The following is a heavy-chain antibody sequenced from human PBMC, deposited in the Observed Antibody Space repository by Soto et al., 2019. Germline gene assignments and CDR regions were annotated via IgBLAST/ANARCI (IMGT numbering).Heavy chain of an antibody. CDR2: INPNSGGT. CDR3: ARDRGSITIFGVVPPEGMDV. CDR1: GYTFTGYY. Sequence: ASVKVSCKASGYTFTGYYMHWVRQAPGQGLEWMGWINPNSGGTNYAQKFQGRVTMTRDTSISTAYMELSRLRSDDTAVYYCARDRGSITIFGVVPPEGMDVWGQGTTVTV. D-gene: IGHD3-3*01. J-gene: IGHJ6*02. V-gene: IGHV1-2*02.